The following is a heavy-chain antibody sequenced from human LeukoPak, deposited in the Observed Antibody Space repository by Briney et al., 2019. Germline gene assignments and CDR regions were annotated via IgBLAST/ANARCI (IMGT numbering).Heavy chain of an antibody. CDR2: ISSSSSYI. CDR3: ASYFF. D-gene: IGHD2/OR15-2a*01. CDR1: GFTFSSYS. J-gene: IGHJ6*04. Sequence: GGSLRLSCAASGFTFSSYSMNWVRQAPGKGLEWVSSISSSSSYIYHADSVKGRFTISRDNAKNSLYLQMNSLRAEDTAVYYCASYFFWGKGATVTVSS. V-gene: IGHV3-21*01.